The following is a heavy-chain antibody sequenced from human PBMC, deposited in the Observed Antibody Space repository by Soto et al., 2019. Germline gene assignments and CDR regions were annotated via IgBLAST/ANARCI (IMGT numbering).Heavy chain of an antibody. CDR2: VRNKVNSYPT. Sequence: EVQLVESGGGLVQPAGSLRLSCVASGFTFSDYYMDWVRQAPGKGLEWVGSVRNKVNSYPTEYAASVKGRFTVSRDDSRHSVYLQMNSLKTGDTAMYYCSRAGILTTPYYTDYWGLGTLVTVSS. CDR3: SRAGILTTPYYTDY. V-gene: IGHV3-72*01. J-gene: IGHJ4*02. CDR1: GFTFSDYY. D-gene: IGHD2-21*01.